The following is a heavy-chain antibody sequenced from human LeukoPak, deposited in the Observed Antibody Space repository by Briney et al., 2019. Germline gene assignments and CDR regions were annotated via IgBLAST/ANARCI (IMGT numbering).Heavy chain of an antibody. D-gene: IGHD3-10*01. CDR1: GGSISSYY. CDR3: ARGSRGLLWFGELLSFDY. J-gene: IGHJ4*02. Sequence: SETLSLTCSVSGGSISSYYWSWIRQPPGKGLEWIGYIYSSGSTNYNSSLKSRVTISVDTSKNQFSLKLSSVTAADTAVYYCARGSRGLLWFGELLSFDYWGQGTLVTVSS. V-gene: IGHV4-59*12. CDR2: IYSSGST.